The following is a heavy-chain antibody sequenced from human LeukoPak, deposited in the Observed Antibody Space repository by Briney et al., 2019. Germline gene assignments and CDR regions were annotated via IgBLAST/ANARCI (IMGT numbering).Heavy chain of an antibody. V-gene: IGHV4-61*01. CDR1: GGSFSSGSYY. CDR3: ARASIAAAVNWFGP. J-gene: IGHJ5*02. D-gene: IGHD6-13*01. Sequence: SETLSLTCTVSGGSFSSGSYYWSWIRQPPGKGLEWIGYIYYSGSTNYNPSLKSRVTISVDTSKNQFSLKLSSVTAADTAVYYCARASIAAAVNWFGPWGQGTLVTVSS. CDR2: IYYSGST.